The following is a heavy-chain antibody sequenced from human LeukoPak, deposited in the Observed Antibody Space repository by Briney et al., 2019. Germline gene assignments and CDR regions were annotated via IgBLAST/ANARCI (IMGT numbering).Heavy chain of an antibody. CDR1: GFTFSSYA. CDR3: ARVRDSSGWYLFDY. J-gene: IGHJ4*02. V-gene: IGHV3-64*01. CDR2: ISSNGGST. D-gene: IGHD6-19*01. Sequence: GGSPRLSCAASGFTFSSYAMHWVRQAPGKGLEYVSAISSNGGSTYYANSVKGRFTISRDNSKNTLYLQMGSLRAEDMAVYYCARVRDSSGWYLFDYWGQGTLVTVSS.